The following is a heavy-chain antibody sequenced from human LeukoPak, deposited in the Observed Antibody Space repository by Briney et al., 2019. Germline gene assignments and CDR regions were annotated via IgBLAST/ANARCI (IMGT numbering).Heavy chain of an antibody. CDR1: GFSFSSYD. J-gene: IGHJ4*02. Sequence: PGGSLRLSCAASGFSFSSYDMYWVRPPPGEGLELVAFIRYDGNNKYYADSVKGRFTISRDNSESTLYLQLNSLRAEDTAVYYCTTITVASHFDYWGPGTLVTVSS. D-gene: IGHD6-19*01. CDR2: IRYDGNNK. V-gene: IGHV3-30*02. CDR3: TTITVASHFDY.